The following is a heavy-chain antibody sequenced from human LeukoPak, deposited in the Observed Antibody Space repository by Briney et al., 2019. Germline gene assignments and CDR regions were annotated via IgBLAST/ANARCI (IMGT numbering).Heavy chain of an antibody. J-gene: IGHJ4*02. Sequence: GGSLRLSCAASGFTFSSYAMSWVRQAPGKGLEYVSVISGSGGSTHYRDSVKGRFTISRDNSKNTLYLQMNSLGVEDTAVYYCAKDGTTTITFDYWGQGTLVTVSS. CDR1: GFTFSSYA. CDR2: ISGSGGST. D-gene: IGHD1-1*01. CDR3: AKDGTTTITFDY. V-gene: IGHV3-23*01.